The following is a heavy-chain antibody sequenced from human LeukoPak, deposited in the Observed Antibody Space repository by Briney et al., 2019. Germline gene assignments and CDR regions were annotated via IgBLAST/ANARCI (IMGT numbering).Heavy chain of an antibody. V-gene: IGHV3-7*03. J-gene: IGHJ3*02. Sequence: GGSLRLSCAASGFTFSSYWMSWVRQAPGKGLEWVANIKQDGSEKYYVDSVKGRFTISRDNAKNTLYLQMNSLRAEDTAVYYCARDVGAAMATDAFDIWGQGTMVTVSS. CDR2: IKQDGSEK. CDR1: GFTFSSYW. CDR3: ARDVGAAMATDAFDI. D-gene: IGHD5-18*01.